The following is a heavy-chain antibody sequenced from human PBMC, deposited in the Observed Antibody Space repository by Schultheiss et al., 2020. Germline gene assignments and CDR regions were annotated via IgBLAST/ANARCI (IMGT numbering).Heavy chain of an antibody. CDR3: TRNLGD. CDR2: SRNRARSYTT. Sequence: GASLRLSCAASGFTFSSYAMSWVRQAPGKGLEWIGRSRNRARSYTTDYAASVKGRFAISRDESENSLYLQMNSLKTEDSAVYYCTRNLGDWGQGTLVTVS. V-gene: IGHV3-72*01. J-gene: IGHJ4*02. CDR1: GFTFSSYA.